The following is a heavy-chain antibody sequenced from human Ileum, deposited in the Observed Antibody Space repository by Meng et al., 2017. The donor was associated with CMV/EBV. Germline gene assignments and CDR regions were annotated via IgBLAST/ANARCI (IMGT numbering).Heavy chain of an antibody. V-gene: IGHV4-4*02. CDR3: ARHRVQWELPSYFDY. D-gene: IGHD1-26*01. J-gene: IGHJ4*02. Sequence: SETLSLTCAVSGGSISSSNWWSWVRQPPGKGLEWIGEIYQSGSTNYNPSLKSRVTISVDKSKNQFSLKLRSVTAADTAMYYCARHRVQWELPSYFDYWGQGTLVTVSS. CDR2: IYQSGST. CDR1: GGSISSSNW.